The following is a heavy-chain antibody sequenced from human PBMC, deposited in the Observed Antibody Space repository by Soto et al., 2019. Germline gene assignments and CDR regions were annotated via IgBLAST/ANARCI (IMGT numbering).Heavy chain of an antibody. CDR1: GYTFTDFA. Sequence: QARLVQSGAEAKQPGASVRVSCKASGYTFTDFALHWVRQAPGQGLEWMGWINVGNGNTGYSRKFQGRVTNDRDISATTAYIEVTSLTSDDTAIYYCAREGAHYAPFDLWGQGTLVTVSS. CDR2: INVGNGNT. V-gene: IGHV1-3*01. J-gene: IGHJ4*02. D-gene: IGHD3-16*01. CDR3: AREGAHYAPFDL.